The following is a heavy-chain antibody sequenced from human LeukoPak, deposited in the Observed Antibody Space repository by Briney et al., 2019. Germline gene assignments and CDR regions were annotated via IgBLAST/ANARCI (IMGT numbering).Heavy chain of an antibody. J-gene: IGHJ4*02. CDR3: AKDRYDSSEGWIDY. Sequence: PGGSLRLSCAASGFTFSSYWMSWVRRAPGKGLEWVAVISYDGSNKYYADSVKGRFTISRDNSKNTLYLQMNSLRAEDTAVYYCAKDRYDSSEGWIDYWGQGTLVTVSS. V-gene: IGHV3-30*18. CDR2: ISYDGSNK. CDR1: GFTFSSYW. D-gene: IGHD3-22*01.